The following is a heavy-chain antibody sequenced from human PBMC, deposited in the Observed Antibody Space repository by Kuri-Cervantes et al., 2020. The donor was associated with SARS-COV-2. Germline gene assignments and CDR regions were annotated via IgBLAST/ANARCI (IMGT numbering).Heavy chain of an antibody. J-gene: IGHJ3*01. CDR3: AKSGRQYDV. V-gene: IGHV3-48*03. Sequence: GGSLRLSCAASGFTFSSYEMNWVRQAPGKGLEWVSYISSSGSTIYYADSVKGRFTISRDSAKNSLYLQTSSLRVEDTAVYYCAKSGRQYDVWGQGTMVTVSS. D-gene: IGHD3-10*01. CDR1: GFTFSSYE. CDR2: ISSSGSTI.